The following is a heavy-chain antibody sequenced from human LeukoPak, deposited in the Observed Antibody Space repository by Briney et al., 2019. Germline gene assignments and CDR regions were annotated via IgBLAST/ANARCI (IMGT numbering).Heavy chain of an antibody. V-gene: IGHV3-23*01. CDR3: AKDSGYYDSSGVDY. D-gene: IGHD3-22*01. CDR2: ISGGGDVT. J-gene: IGHJ4*02. CDR1: DFNFITYA. Sequence: GGSLRLSCAASDFNFITYAMSWVRQAPGKGLEWVSTISGGGDVTYYADSVKGRFTIPRDNSKNTLYLQMNSLRAEDTAVYYCAKDSGYYDSSGVDYWGQGTLVTVSS.